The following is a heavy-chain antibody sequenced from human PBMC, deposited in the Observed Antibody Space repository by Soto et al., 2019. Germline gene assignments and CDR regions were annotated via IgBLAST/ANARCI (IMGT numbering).Heavy chain of an antibody. J-gene: IGHJ6*02. CDR2: TYYRSKWYN. CDR1: GDSVSSNSAA. CDR3: AKVRYSSPMGYYYGMDV. Sequence: SQTLSLTCAISGDSVSSNSAAWNWIRQSPSRGLEWLGRTYYRSKWYNDYAVSVKSRITINPDTSKNQFSLQLNSVTPEDTAVYYCAKVRYSSPMGYYYGMDVWGQGTTVTVSS. V-gene: IGHV6-1*01. D-gene: IGHD6-19*01.